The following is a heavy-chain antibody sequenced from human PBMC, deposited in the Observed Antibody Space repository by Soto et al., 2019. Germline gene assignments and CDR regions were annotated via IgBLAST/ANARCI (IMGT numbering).Heavy chain of an antibody. CDR1: GFTFSSYG. CDR3: AKDLVGGYWVGDNYFDY. CDR2: ISYDGSNK. V-gene: IGHV3-30*18. D-gene: IGHD2-15*01. J-gene: IGHJ4*02. Sequence: GGSLRLSCAASGFTFSSYGMHWVRQAPGKGLEWVAVISYDGSNKYYADSVKGRFTISRDNSKNTLYLQMNSLKAEDTGVYKSAKDLVGGYWVGDNYFDYWGQGPWGTVSS.